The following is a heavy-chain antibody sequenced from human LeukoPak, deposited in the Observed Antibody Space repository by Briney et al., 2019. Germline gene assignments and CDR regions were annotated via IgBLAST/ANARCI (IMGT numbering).Heavy chain of an antibody. CDR2: INPSGGST. Sequence: ASVKVSCKTSGYTFTSYYMHWVRQAPGQGLEWMGIINPSGGSTSYAQKFQGRVTMTRDTSISTAYMELSRLRSDDTAVYYCARRFYYYYMDVWGKGPRSPSP. V-gene: IGHV1-46*01. CDR1: GYTFTSYY. CDR3: ARRFYYYYMDV. J-gene: IGHJ6*03.